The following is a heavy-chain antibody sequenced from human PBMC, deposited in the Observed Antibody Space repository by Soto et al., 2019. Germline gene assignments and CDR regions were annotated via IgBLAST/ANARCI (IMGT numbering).Heavy chain of an antibody. CDR2: IYYSGST. J-gene: IGHJ3*02. V-gene: IGHV4-39*01. D-gene: IGHD3-9*01. CDR3: ASRDYDILTGYYDAFDI. CDR1: GGSISSSSYY. Sequence: SETLSLTCTVSGGSISSSSYYWGRIRQPPGKGLEWIGSIYYSGSTYYNPSLKSRVTISVDTSKNQFSLKLTSVTAADTAVYYCASRDYDILTGYYDAFDIWGQGTMVTVSS.